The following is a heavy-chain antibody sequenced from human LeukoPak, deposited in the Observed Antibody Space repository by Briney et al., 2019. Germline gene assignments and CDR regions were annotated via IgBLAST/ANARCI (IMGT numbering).Heavy chain of an antibody. V-gene: IGHV3-23*01. D-gene: IGHD2-15*01. CDR3: AKQLGYCSDGSCYFPY. CDR2: ISGSGGST. CDR1: GLTFSSAW. Sequence: GGSLRLSCAASGLTFSSAWMTWVRQAPGKGLEWVSAISGSGGSTYYADSVKGRFTISRDNSKNTLYLQMNSLRAEDTAVYYCAKQLGYCSDGSCYFPYWGQGTLVTVSS. J-gene: IGHJ4*02.